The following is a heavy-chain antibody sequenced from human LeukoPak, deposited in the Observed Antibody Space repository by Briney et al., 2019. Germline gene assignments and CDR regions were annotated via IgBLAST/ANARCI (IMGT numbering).Heavy chain of an antibody. CDR1: GGSISYYY. CDR2: IYYSGST. D-gene: IGHD2-2*01. CDR3: ARVSCSSTSCPRRDALDV. J-gene: IGHJ3*01. Sequence: SETLSLTCTVSGGSISYYYWSLIRQPPGKGLEWIGYIYYSGSTNYNPSLKSRVTISVDTSKNQFSLNLTSVTTADTAVYYCARVSCSSTSCPRRDALDVWGQGTMVTVSS. V-gene: IGHV4-59*01.